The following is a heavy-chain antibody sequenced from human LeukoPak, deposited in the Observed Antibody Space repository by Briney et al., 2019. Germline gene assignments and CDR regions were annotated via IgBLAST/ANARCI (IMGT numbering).Heavy chain of an antibody. CDR1: GGSISSYY. CDR2: IYGSGST. Sequence: SETLSLTCTVSGGSISSYYWSWIRQPAGKGPEWIGHIYGSGSTHYKSSLKSRVTTSLDTSNNEFSLRLTSVTAADTAVYYCTRSVDSTSWFDFWGQGTLVTVSS. J-gene: IGHJ4*02. D-gene: IGHD6-13*01. V-gene: IGHV4-4*07. CDR3: TRSVDSTSWFDF.